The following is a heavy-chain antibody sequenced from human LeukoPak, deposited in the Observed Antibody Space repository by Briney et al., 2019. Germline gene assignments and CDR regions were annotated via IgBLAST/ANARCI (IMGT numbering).Heavy chain of an antibody. Sequence: PGGSLRLSCVVSGFDFSGFSMSWVRQAPGKGLEWVAIMEEYGSYIFYVDSVKGRFIISRDNARNSLYLQMNNLRAEDTAVYYCARGTMFPYYFDYWGQGTLVTVSS. J-gene: IGHJ4*02. V-gene: IGHV3-7*01. CDR2: MEEYGSYI. D-gene: IGHD3-10*02. CDR3: ARGTMFPYYFDY. CDR1: GFDFSGFS.